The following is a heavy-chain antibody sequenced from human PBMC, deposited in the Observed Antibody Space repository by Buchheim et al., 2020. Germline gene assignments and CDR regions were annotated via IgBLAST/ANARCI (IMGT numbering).Heavy chain of an antibody. CDR2: IRSTGSV. V-gene: IGHV3-11*01. CDR3: ARYAYGVRRWFDS. CDR1: GFTFSDYY. J-gene: IGHJ5*01. D-gene: IGHD4/OR15-4a*01. Sequence: QVQLVESGGGLVKPGGSLRLSCAASGFTFSDYYMTWIRQAPGKGLEWISYIRSTGSVHYADSVKGRFTISRDNAKKSLYLQMNTLRGEDTAVYYCARYAYGVRRWFDSWGQGTL.